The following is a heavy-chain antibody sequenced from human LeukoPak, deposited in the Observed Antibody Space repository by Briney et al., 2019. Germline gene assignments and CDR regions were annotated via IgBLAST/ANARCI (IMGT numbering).Heavy chain of an antibody. V-gene: IGHV4-34*01. CDR2: INHSGST. D-gene: IGHD2-8*02. J-gene: IGHJ4*02. Sequence: PSETLSLTCAVYGGSFSGYYWSWIRQPPGKGLEWIGEINHSGSTNYNPSLKSRVTISVDASKNQFSLKLSSVTAADTAVYYCARVAVYPFDYWGQGTLVTVSS. CDR1: GGSFSGYY. CDR3: ARVAVYPFDY.